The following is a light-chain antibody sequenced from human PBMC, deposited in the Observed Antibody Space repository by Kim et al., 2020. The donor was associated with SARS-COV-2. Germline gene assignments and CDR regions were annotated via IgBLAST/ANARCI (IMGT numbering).Light chain of an antibody. Sequence: SVKLTCTRSSGHSSYAIAWHQQQPEKGPRYLMKLNSDGSHSKGDGIPDRFSGSSSGAERYLTISSLQSEDEADYYCQTWGTGIWVFGGGTQLTVL. CDR2: LNSDGSH. V-gene: IGLV4-69*01. J-gene: IGLJ3*02. CDR1: SGHSSYA. CDR3: QTWGTGIWV.